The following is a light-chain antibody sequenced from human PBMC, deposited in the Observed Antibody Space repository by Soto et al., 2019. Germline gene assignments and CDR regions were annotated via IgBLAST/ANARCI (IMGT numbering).Light chain of an antibody. CDR2: DVS. Sequence: QSVLTQPASVSGSPGQSITISCTGTSRDVGGYNSVSWYQQHPGKAPKLMIYDVSNRPSGVSNRFSGSKSGNTASLTISGLQAEDEADYYSSSYTSSSTLVVFGGGTKLTVL. J-gene: IGLJ2*01. CDR1: SRDVGGYNS. CDR3: SSYTSSSTLVV. V-gene: IGLV2-14*01.